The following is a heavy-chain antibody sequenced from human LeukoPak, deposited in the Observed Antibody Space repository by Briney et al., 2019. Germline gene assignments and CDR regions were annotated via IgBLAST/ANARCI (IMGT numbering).Heavy chain of an antibody. J-gene: IGHJ4*02. CDR1: GFTFSSYG. CDR3: ARRPPEREGYFDY. D-gene: IGHD1-26*01. V-gene: IGHV4-34*01. Sequence: PGGSLRLSCAASGFTFSSYGMSWIRQPPGKGLEWIGEINHSGSTNYNPSLKSRVTISVDTSKNQFSLKLSSVTAADTAVYYCARRPPEREGYFDYWGQGTLVTVSS. CDR2: INHSGST.